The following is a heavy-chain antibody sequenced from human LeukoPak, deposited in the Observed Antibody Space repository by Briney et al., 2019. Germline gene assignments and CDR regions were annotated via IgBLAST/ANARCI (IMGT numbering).Heavy chain of an antibody. V-gene: IGHV3-66*01. CDR3: ARKNGLDY. J-gene: IGHJ4*02. Sequence: GGSLRLSCAASGFTLTRNHMNWVRQVPGKGLEWVSIIYSSDATYYADSVKGRFTVSRDKAKNSLYLQMNSLRAEDTAVYYCARKNGLDYWGQGTLVTVSS. CDR1: GFTLTRNH. CDR2: IYSSDAT.